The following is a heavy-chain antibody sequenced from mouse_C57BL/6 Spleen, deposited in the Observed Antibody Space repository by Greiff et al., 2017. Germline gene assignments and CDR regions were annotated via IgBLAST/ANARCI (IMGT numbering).Heavy chain of an antibody. CDR1: GFTFSSYA. V-gene: IGHV5-9-1*02. Sequence: EVKLMESGEGLVKPGGSLKLSCAASGFTFSSYAMSWVRQTPEKRLEWVAYISSGGDYIYYADTVKGRFTISRDNARNTLYLQMSSLKSEDTAMYYCTRGDYSNYDAMDYWGQGTSVTVSS. J-gene: IGHJ4*01. D-gene: IGHD2-5*01. CDR2: ISSGGDYI. CDR3: TRGDYSNYDAMDY.